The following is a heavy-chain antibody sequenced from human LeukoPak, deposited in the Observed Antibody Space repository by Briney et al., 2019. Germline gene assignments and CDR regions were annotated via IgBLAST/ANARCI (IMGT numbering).Heavy chain of an antibody. CDR3: ARGRIAAAVDY. D-gene: IGHD6-13*01. CDR1: GGSISSYY. J-gene: IGHJ4*02. CDR2: IYTSGST. V-gene: IGHV4-4*07. Sequence: PSETLSLTCTVSGGSISSYYWSWIRQPAGKGLEWIGRIYTSGSTNYNPSLKNRVTMSVDTSKNQFSLKLSSVTAADTVVYYCARGRIAAAVDYWGQGTLVTVSS.